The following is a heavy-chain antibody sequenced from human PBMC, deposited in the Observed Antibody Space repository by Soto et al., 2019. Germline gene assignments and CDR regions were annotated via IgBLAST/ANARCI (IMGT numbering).Heavy chain of an antibody. D-gene: IGHD6-25*01. J-gene: IGHJ5*02. CDR3: ARDWKGAAGFGP. CDR1: GYTFSTYG. CDR2: IGADNGDT. V-gene: IGHV1-18*01. Sequence: QVQLVQSGAEVKKPGASVKVSCKASGYTFSTYGFSWVRQAPGQGLEWMGWIGADNGDTNYAQNFQGRVTMTTDTSTTTSYMELRSLTSDDTAVYFCARDWKGAAGFGPWGQGTLVTVSS.